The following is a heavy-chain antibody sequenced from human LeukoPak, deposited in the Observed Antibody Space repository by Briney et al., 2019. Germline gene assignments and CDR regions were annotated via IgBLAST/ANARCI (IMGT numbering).Heavy chain of an antibody. CDR1: GFTFSSYA. D-gene: IGHD3-22*01. CDR2: ISGRGDGT. Sequence: GGSLRLSCAASGFTFSSYAMSWVRQAPGKGLEWVSAISGRGDGTYYADSVKGRFTISRDNSKNTLYLQMNSLRAEDAAVYYCAKDLRYYYDSSGYYLPYFDFWGQGTLVTVSS. J-gene: IGHJ4*02. CDR3: AKDLRYYYDSSGYYLPYFDF. V-gene: IGHV3-23*01.